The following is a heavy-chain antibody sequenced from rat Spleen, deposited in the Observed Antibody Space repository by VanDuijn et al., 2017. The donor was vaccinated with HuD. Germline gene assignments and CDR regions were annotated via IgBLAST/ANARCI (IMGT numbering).Heavy chain of an antibody. J-gene: IGHJ4*01. CDR3: ARHYGGYSEYVMDA. D-gene: IGHD1-11*01. CDR1: GFTFNNYW. CDR2: ISTGGGNT. Sequence: EVQLVESGGGQVQPGRSLKLSCVASGFTFNNYWMTWIRQAPTKGLEWVASISTGGGNTYYRDSVKGRFTISRDNAKSTLYLQMDSLRSEDTATYYCARHYGGYSEYVMDAWGQGASVTVSS. V-gene: IGHV5-25*01.